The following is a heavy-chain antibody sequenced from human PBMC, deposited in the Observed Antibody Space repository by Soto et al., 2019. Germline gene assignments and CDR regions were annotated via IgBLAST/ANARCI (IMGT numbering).Heavy chain of an antibody. J-gene: IGHJ4*02. CDR2: ISGSGSNT. V-gene: IGHV3-23*01. Sequence: PGGSLRLSCAASGFTFSSYGMSWVRQAPGKGLEWVSGISGSGSNTFYADSVKGRFTISRDNSKSTLYLQLNSLGAEDTAGFQFPKQPRRPDYWRQAILVTVS. CDR1: GFTFSSYG. CDR3: PKQPRRPDY.